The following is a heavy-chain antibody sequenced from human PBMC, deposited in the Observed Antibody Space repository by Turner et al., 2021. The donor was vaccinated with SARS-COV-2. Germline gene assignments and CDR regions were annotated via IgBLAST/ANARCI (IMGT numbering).Heavy chain of an antibody. CDR3: AKDHEATRGHFDY. V-gene: IGHV3-23*01. Sequence: EVQLLESGGGLVQPGGSLKLSCAASGFTFSSYAISWVRQPPGKGLEWVSGIHVSGDTSYYADSVRGRFTISRDNSKNTLFLQMNSLRAEDTAVYYCAKDHEATRGHFDYWGQGTLITVSS. CDR2: IHVSGDTS. CDR1: GFTFSSYA. D-gene: IGHD5-12*01. J-gene: IGHJ4*02.